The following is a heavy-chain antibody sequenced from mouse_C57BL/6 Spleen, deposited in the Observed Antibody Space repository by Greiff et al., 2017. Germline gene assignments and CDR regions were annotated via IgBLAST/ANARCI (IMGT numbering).Heavy chain of an antibody. CDR1: GYTFTSYW. Sequence: QVLLQQPGAELVRPGSSVKLSCKASGYTFTSYWMDWVKQRPGQGLEWIGNIYPSDSETHYNQKFKDKATLTVDKSSSTAYMQRSSLTSEDSAVYYSARRRLDRWFAYWGQGTLVTVSA. J-gene: IGHJ3*01. CDR3: ARRRLDRWFAY. CDR2: IYPSDSET. V-gene: IGHV1-61*01.